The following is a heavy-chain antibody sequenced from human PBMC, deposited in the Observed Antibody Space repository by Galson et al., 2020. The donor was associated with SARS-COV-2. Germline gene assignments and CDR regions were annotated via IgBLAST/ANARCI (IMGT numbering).Heavy chain of an antibody. Sequence: GGSLRLSCAVSGFTFSSYVMHWVRQAPGKGLEWVAVISKDGSNKYYADSVKGRFTISRDNSKNTLYVQVNSLRAEVTAVDYSAREYGGGLVYFDYCGQGALATVSS. CDR2: ISKDGSNK. CDR3: AREYGGGLVYFDY. J-gene: IGHJ4*02. D-gene: IGHD6-19*01. CDR1: GFTFSSYV. V-gene: IGHV3-30*03.